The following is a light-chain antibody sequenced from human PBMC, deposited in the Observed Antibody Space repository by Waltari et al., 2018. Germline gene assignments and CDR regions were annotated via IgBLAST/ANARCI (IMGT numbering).Light chain of an antibody. Sequence: DTQITQSPSTLSASVGDRVPITCRASQSFSRWLALYPQKPGKAPKLLIYKASSLESGVPSGFSGSGSGTEFTLTISSLRPDDFATYYCQQYNSFPYTFGQGTKLEIK. CDR1: QSFSRW. J-gene: IGKJ2*01. CDR2: KAS. V-gene: IGKV1-5*03. CDR3: QQYNSFPYT.